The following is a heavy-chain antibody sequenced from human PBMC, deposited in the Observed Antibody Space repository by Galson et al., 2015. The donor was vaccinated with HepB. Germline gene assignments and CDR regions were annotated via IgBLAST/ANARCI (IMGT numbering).Heavy chain of an antibody. V-gene: IGHV3-23*01. D-gene: IGHD3-16*01. J-gene: IGHJ4*02. CDR3: AKDGESCPARKHFDY. CDR1: GFTFSSYA. Sequence: SLRLSCAASGFTFSSYAMSWVRQAPGKGLEWVSAISGSGGSTYYADSVKGRFTISRANSKNTLYLQMNSLRAEDTAVYYCAKDGESCPARKHFDYWGQGTLVTVSS. CDR2: ISGSGGST.